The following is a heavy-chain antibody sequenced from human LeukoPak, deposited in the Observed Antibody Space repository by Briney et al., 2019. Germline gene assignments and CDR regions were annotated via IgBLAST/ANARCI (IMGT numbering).Heavy chain of an antibody. Sequence: PSETLSLTCTVSGGSIRSYYWSWIRQPPGMGLEWIGYIYYSGSTNYNPSLKSRVTISVDTSKNQFSLKLSSVTAADTAVYYCARGELTFDYWGQGTLVTVSS. J-gene: IGHJ4*02. CDR3: ARGELTFDY. D-gene: IGHD1-26*01. V-gene: IGHV4-59*01. CDR1: GGSIRSYY. CDR2: IYYSGST.